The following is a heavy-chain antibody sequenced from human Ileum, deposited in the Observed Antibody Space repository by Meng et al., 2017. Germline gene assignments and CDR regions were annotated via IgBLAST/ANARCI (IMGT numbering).Heavy chain of an antibody. CDR2: INPSGSDK. V-gene: IGHV3-7*01. J-gene: IGHJ3*01. Sequence: VKLGGCGGGLVSRGGSLRPSCAVLGVSFRSYWMSWVRQAPGKGLEWVANINPSGSDKYYVDSVKGRFTFSRDNAKNSLSLQLNSLRVEDTAVYYCARDAGYGAFDVWGQGTMVTVSS. CDR1: GVSFRSYW. D-gene: IGHD5-18*01. CDR3: ARDAGYGAFDV.